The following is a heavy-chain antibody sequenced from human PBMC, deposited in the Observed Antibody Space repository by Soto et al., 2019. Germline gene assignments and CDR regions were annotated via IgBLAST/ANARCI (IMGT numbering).Heavy chain of an antibody. V-gene: IGHV3-23*01. D-gene: IGHD2-21*01. Sequence: SLSLSCSASGLLFRDYAMYGFRQAAGSGLEWGSVSSGSGGSTFYADSARGRVTSSRDNSRNMVYLQMISLRAEDTAVYYCAKVIGGSDSYCGGSHYYYALDVWGQGTTVTVSS. CDR2: SSGSGGST. CDR3: AKVIGGSDSYCGGSHYYYALDV. J-gene: IGHJ6*02. CDR1: GLLFRDYA.